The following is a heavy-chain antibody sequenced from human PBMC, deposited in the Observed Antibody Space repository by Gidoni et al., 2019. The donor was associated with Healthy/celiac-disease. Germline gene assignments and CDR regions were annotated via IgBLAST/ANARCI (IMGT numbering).Heavy chain of an antibody. CDR2: INHSGST. CDR1: GGSFSGYY. D-gene: IGHD6-13*01. V-gene: IGHV4-34*01. Sequence: QVQLQQWGAGLLKPSETLSLTCAVYGGSFSGYYWSWIRQPPGKGLEWIGEINHSGSTNYNPSLKSRVTISVDTSKNQFSLKLSSVTAADTAVYYCARTYSSSFTLGYWGQGTLVTVSS. CDR3: ARTYSSSFTLGY. J-gene: IGHJ4*02.